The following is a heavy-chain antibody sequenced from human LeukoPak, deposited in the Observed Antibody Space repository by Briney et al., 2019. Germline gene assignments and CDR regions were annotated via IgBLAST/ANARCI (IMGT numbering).Heavy chain of an antibody. D-gene: IGHD6-13*01. J-gene: IGHJ3*02. V-gene: IGHV6-1*01. CDR2: TYYRSKWYN. CDR1: GDSVSSNSAA. CDR3: ARARGSSLEAFDI. Sequence: SRTPSLTCAISGDSVSSNSAAWNWIRQSPSRGLEWLGRTYYRSKWYNDYAVSVKSRITINPDTSKNQFSLQLSSVTAADTAVYYCARARGSSLEAFDIWGQGTMVTVSS.